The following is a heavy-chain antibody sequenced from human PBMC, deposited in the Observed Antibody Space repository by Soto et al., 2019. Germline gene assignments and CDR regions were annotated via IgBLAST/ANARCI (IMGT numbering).Heavy chain of an antibody. CDR3: ARVDCSTTICYYYGFDV. J-gene: IGHJ6*02. CDR2: ISYDGSDK. CDR1: GFDFSGYT. Sequence: QVHLEESGGGVVQPGGCLRLYCAGSGFDFSGYTIPWVRQAPGKGLEWVAVISYDGSDKCYADSVKGRFTISRDNAKKTLYLQMNSLRIEDTAVYYCARVDCSTTICYYYGFDVWGQGTTVTVSS. D-gene: IGHD2-2*01. V-gene: IGHV3-30-3*01.